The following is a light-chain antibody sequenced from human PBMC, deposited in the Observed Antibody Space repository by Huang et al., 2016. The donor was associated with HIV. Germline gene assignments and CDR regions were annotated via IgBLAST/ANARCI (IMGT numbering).Light chain of an antibody. J-gene: IGKJ3*01. CDR2: DAS. CDR1: HDINTY. Sequence: QLTQSPSSLSASIGDRVTIACRASHDINTYLAWYQQKPGRAPKLLIYDASTLQTGLPSRFRGFGSGTAFSLTITSLQPDDFAVYYCQQLSAYPLSFGPGTTVD. V-gene: IGKV1-9*01. CDR3: QQLSAYPLS.